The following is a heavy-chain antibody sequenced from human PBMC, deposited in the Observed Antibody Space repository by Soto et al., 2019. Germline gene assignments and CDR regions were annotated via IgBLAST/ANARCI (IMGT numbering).Heavy chain of an antibody. Sequence: QVQLQESGPGLVKPSQTLSLTGTVSGGSMSSVDYYWSWIRQPPGKVLEWVGYSFYNGHTYYNPSLNSRVSISVDTSKNQFSLKLSSVTAADTAVYYCARIVGVAASYFDSWGQGTLVTVSS. V-gene: IGHV4-30-4*01. CDR2: SFYNGHT. J-gene: IGHJ4*02. D-gene: IGHD2-15*01. CDR1: GGSMSSVDYY. CDR3: ARIVGVAASYFDS.